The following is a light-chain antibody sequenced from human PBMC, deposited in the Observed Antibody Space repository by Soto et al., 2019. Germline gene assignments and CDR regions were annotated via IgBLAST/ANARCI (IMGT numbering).Light chain of an antibody. Sequence: IVLTQSPVTLAVSPGESAVLSCRASQSVRTSLAWYQHKPGQAPRLFIYDASKRAPGIPARFTGSGSGAHFTLTISSLEPEDIAVYYCQVRDVWPSFGQGTKVEIK. V-gene: IGKV3-11*01. J-gene: IGKJ1*01. CDR1: QSVRTS. CDR2: DAS. CDR3: QVRDVWPS.